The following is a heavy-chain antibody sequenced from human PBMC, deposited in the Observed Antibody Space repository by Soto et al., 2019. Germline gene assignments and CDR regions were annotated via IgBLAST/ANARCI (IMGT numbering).Heavy chain of an antibody. CDR3: ASDLVGASDSYGLDV. D-gene: IGHD1-26*01. CDR2: INSDASHT. J-gene: IGHJ6*02. V-gene: IGHV3-74*01. Sequence: TGGSLRLSCAASGFTFSTYWIHWIRQVPGRGLEWVSRINSDASHTYYADSVKGRFTISRDNAKNRLYLQMNSLRAEDTAVYYCASDLVGASDSYGLDVWGQGTPVTVSS. CDR1: GFTFSTYW.